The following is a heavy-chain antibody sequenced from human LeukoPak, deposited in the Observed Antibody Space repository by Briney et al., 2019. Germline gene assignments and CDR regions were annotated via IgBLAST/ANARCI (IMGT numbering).Heavy chain of an antibody. Sequence: SETLSLTCTVSGGSISSGSYYWSWIRQPAGKGLEWIGHIYTSGSTKYNPSLKSRVTISADTSKNQFSLKLSSVTTADTAVYYCARDFVIAATTEYFQYWGQGTLVTVSS. J-gene: IGHJ1*01. CDR3: ARDFVIAATTEYFQY. CDR1: GGSISSGSYY. CDR2: IYTSGST. D-gene: IGHD6-13*01. V-gene: IGHV4-61*09.